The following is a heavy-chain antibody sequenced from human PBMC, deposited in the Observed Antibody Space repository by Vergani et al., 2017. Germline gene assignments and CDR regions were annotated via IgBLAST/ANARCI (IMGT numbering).Heavy chain of an antibody. CDR2: IQYDGINK. Sequence: QVQLVESGGGVVQPGGSLRLSCAASGFPFSSYGMHWVRQAPGKGLEWVTCIQYDGINKYYEDSVKGRFTISRDNSKNTLFLQMDSLRVEDTALYYCAKYLRDSTDGLPDSWGPVTLVIVSS. J-gene: IGHJ4*02. V-gene: IGHV3-30*02. CDR3: AKYLRDSTDGLPDS. D-gene: IGHD2-21*02. CDR1: GFPFSSYG.